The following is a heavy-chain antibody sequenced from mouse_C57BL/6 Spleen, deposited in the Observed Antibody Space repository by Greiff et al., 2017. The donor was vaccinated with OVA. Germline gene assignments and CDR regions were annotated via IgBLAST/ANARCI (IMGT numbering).Heavy chain of an antibody. J-gene: IGHJ3*01. CDR3: TTADYYGSSYIY. CDR1: GFNIKDDY. Sequence: VQLQQSGAELVRPGASVKLSCTASGFNIKDDYMHWVKQRPEQGLEWIGWIDPENGDTEYASKFQGKATITADTSSNTAYLQLSSLTSEDTAVYYCTTADYYGSSYIYWGQGTLVTVSA. CDR2: IDPENGDT. V-gene: IGHV14-4*01. D-gene: IGHD1-1*01.